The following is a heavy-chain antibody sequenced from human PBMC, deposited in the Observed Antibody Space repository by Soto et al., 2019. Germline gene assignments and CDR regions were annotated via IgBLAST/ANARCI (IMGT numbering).Heavy chain of an antibody. CDR1: GFTFSSYS. CDR2: ISSSSSYI. V-gene: IGHV3-21*01. J-gene: IGHJ3*02. D-gene: IGHD2-15*01. CDR3: ARKKDPDAFDI. Sequence: GGSLRLSCAASGFTFSSYSMNWVRQAPGKGLEWVSSISSSSSYIYYADSVKGRFTISRDNAKNSLYLQMNSLRAEDTAVYYCARKKDPDAFDIWGQGTMVTVSS.